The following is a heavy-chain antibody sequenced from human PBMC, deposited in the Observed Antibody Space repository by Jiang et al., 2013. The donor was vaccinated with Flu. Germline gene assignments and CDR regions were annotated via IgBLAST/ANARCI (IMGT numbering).Heavy chain of an antibody. CDR1: GFTFSSYS. D-gene: IGHD3-10*01. Sequence: VQLVESGGGLVKPGGSLRLSCAASGFTFSSYSMNWVRQAPGKGLEWVSSISSSSSYIYYADSVKGRFTISRDNAKNSLYLQMNSLRAEDTAVYYCARGGYRPMYGSGSYDGFDPWGQGTLVIVSS. J-gene: IGHJ5*02. CDR2: ISSSSSYI. V-gene: IGHV3-21*01. CDR3: ARGGYRPMYGSGSYDGFDP.